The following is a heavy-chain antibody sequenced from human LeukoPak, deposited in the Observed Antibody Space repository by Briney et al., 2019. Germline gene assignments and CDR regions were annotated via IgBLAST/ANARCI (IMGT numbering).Heavy chain of an antibody. V-gene: IGHV4-59*01. CDR2: IYYSGST. CDR1: GGSISSYY. J-gene: IGHJ4*02. D-gene: IGHD3-10*01. CDR3: TRERESSFDY. Sequence: SETLSLTCTVSGGSISSYYWSWIRQPPGKGLEWIGYIYYSGSTNYNPSLKSRVTISVDTSKNQFSLKLSSVTAADTAVYYCTRERESSFDYWGQGTLVTVSS.